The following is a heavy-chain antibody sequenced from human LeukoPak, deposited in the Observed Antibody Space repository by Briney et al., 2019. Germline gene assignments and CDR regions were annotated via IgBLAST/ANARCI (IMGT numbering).Heavy chain of an antibody. V-gene: IGHV1-2*02. D-gene: IGHD3-3*01. Sequence: ASVKVSCKASGYTFTGYYMHWVRQAPGQGLEWMGWINPNSGGTNYAQKFQGRVTMTRDTSISTAYMELSRLRSDDTAVYYCARDFWSSIMNWFDPWGQGTLVTVSS. CDR3: ARDFWSSIMNWFDP. CDR1: GYTFTGYY. CDR2: INPNSGGT. J-gene: IGHJ5*02.